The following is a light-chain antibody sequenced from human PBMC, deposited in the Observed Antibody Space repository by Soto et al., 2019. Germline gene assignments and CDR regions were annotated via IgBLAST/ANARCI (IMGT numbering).Light chain of an antibody. CDR1: QGISSY. CDR3: QQYYSYPPT. Sequence: AIRMTQSPSSFSASTGDRVTITCRASQGISSYLAWYQQKPGKAPKLLMYAASTLPSGVPSRFSGSGSGTDFTLTISCLQSEDFATYYCQQYYSYPPTFGQGTKVEIK. CDR2: AAS. J-gene: IGKJ1*01. V-gene: IGKV1-8*01.